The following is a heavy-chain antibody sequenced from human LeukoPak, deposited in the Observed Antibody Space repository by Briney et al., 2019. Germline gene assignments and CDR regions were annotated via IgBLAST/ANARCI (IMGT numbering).Heavy chain of an antibody. D-gene: IGHD5-18*01. V-gene: IGHV4-34*01. Sequence: SETLSLTCAVYGGSFSGYYWSWIRQPPGKGLEWIGEINHSGSTNYNPSLKSRVAISVDTSKNQFSLKLSSVTAADTAVYYCARHGGYSYGQIAYYYYYYMDVWGKGTTVTVSS. CDR2: INHSGST. J-gene: IGHJ6*03. CDR3: ARHGGYSYGQIAYYYYYYMDV. CDR1: GGSFSGYY.